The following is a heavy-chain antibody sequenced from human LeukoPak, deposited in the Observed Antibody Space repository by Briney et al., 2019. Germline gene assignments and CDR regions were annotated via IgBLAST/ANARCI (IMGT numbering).Heavy chain of an antibody. CDR3: ARFSGWAYDFDY. CDR1: GGSISSSSYY. Sequence: SETLSLTCTVPGGSISSSSYYWGWIRQPPGKGLEWIGSIYYSGSTNYNPSLKSRVTISLDTSKNQFSLKLSSVTAADTAVYYCARFSGWAYDFDYWGQGALVTVSS. V-gene: IGHV4-39*07. D-gene: IGHD6-19*01. CDR2: IYYSGST. J-gene: IGHJ4*02.